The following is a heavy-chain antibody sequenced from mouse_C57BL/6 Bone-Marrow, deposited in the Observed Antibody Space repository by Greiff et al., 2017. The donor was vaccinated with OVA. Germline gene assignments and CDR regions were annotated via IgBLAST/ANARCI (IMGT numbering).Heavy chain of an antibody. D-gene: IGHD1-1*01. CDR3: AREGLYYYGSSYIFDV. Sequence: VKLMESDAELVKPGASVKISCKVSGYTFTDHTIHWMKQRPEQGLEWIGYIYPRDGSTKYNEKFKGKATLTADKSSSTAYMQLNSLTSEDSAVYFCAREGLYYYGSSYIFDVWGTGTTVTVSS. J-gene: IGHJ1*03. CDR1: GYTFTDHT. V-gene: IGHV1-78*01. CDR2: IYPRDGST.